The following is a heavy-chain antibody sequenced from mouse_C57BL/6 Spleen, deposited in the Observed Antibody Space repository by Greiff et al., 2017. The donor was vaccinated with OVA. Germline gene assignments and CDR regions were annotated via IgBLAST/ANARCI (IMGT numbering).Heavy chain of an antibody. J-gene: IGHJ2*01. Sequence: QVQLQQSGAELVRPGTSVKVSCKASGYAFTNYLIEWVKQRPGQGLEWIGVINPGSGGTNYNEKFKGKATLTADKSSSTAYMQLSSLTSEDSAVYFCARGAIYDYDRAYFDYWGQGTTLTGSS. V-gene: IGHV1-54*01. CDR2: INPGSGGT. CDR1: GYAFTNYL. D-gene: IGHD2-4*01. CDR3: ARGAIYDYDRAYFDY.